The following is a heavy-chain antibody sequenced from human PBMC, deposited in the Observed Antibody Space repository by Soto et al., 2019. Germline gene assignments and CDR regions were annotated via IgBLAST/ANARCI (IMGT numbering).Heavy chain of an antibody. V-gene: IGHV5-51*01. Sequence: GESLKISCKGSGYSFTSYWIGWVRQMPGKGLEWMGIIYPGDSDTRYSPSFQGQVTISADKSISTAYLQWSSLRASDTAMYYCATLGYCSSTSCYGTDYWGQGTLVTVSS. CDR1: GYSFTSYW. J-gene: IGHJ4*02. CDR2: IYPGDSDT. CDR3: ATLGYCSSTSCYGTDY. D-gene: IGHD2-2*01.